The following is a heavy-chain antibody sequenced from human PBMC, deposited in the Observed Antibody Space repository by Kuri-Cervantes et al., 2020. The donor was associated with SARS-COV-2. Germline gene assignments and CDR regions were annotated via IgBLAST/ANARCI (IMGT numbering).Heavy chain of an antibody. D-gene: IGHD2-2*02. CDR2: IIPIFGTA. Sequence: KISCKASGYTFTSYYMHWVRQAPGQGLEWMGGIIPIFGTANYAQKFQGRVTITADESTSTAYMELSSLRSEDTAVYYCARGGWGYCSSTSCYSWFDPWGQGTLVTVSS. CDR3: ARGGWGYCSSTSCYSWFDP. V-gene: IGHV1-69*01. CDR1: GYTFTSYY. J-gene: IGHJ5*02.